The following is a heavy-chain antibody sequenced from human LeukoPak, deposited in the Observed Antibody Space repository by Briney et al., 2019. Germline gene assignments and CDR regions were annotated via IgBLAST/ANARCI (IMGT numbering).Heavy chain of an antibody. CDR2: ISTYTGNT. D-gene: IGHD1-1*01. V-gene: IGHV1-18*01. CDR3: ARDLGVVYSTTGHPYGMDV. Sequence: ASVKVSCKASGYTFTTYGISWVRQAPGQGLEWMGWISTYTGNTNYTQKIQDRVTMTTDTSTSTVCMELRSLRSDDTAVFYCARDLGVVYSTTGHPYGMDVWGQGTTVTVSS. J-gene: IGHJ6*02. CDR1: GYTFTTYG.